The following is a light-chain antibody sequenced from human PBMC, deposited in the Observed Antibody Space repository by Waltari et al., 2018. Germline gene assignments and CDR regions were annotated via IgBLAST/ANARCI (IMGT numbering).Light chain of an antibody. J-gene: IGLJ3*02. CDR1: ELGIRF. CDR3: QAWDRGTWGV. Sequence: SYDLTQPPSVSVSPGQTASITCSGHELGIRFVCWYQQKPGQSPILVISRNGRRPSGIPGRFSGSNSGNTATLTISGTQAVDEADYYCQAWDRGTWGVFGGGTRLTVL. CDR2: RNG. V-gene: IGLV3-1*01.